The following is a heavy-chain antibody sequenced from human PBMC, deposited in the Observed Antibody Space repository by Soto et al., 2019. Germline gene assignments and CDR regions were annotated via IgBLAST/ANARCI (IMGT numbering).Heavy chain of an antibody. J-gene: IGHJ3*02. V-gene: IGHV1-46*01. Sequence: QVQLVQSGAEVKKPGASVKVSCKASGYTFTSYYMHWVRQAPGQGLEWMGIINPSGGSTSYAQKFQGRVTMTRDTSTSTVYMELSSLRSEDTAVYYCARGEELVTMVRGVIALDIWGQGTMVTVSS. D-gene: IGHD3-10*01. CDR2: INPSGGST. CDR1: GYTFTSYY. CDR3: ARGEELVTMVRGVIALDI.